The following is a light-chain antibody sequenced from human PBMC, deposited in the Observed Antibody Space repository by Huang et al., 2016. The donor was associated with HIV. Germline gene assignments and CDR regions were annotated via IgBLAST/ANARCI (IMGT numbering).Light chain of an antibody. V-gene: IGKV1-39*01. J-gene: IGKJ1*01. CDR2: GAS. CDR3: QQSHTAPWT. CDR1: QSISSY. Sequence: DIRMTQSPSSLPASVGDRVTITCRASQSISSYLNWYQQKPGKAPNLLIYGASTLQVGVPSRVSGSGSGTSFTLTINSLRPEDFATYYCQQSHTAPWTFGQGT.